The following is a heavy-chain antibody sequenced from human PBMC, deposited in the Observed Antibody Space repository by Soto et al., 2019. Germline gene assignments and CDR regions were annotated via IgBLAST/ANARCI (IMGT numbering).Heavy chain of an antibody. J-gene: IGHJ3*02. V-gene: IGHV3-64*01. CDR3: ARVGDTTRGAFDI. D-gene: IGHD1-26*01. CDR2: ISSNGGST. CDR1: GFTFSSYA. Sequence: GGSLRLSCAASGFTFSSYAMHWVRQAPGKGLEYVSAISSNGGSTYYANSVKGRFTISRDNSKNTLYLQMGSLRAEDMAVYYCARVGDTTRGAFDIWGQGTMVTVSS.